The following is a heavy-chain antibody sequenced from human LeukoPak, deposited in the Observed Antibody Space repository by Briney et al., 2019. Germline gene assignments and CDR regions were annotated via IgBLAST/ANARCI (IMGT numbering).Heavy chain of an antibody. Sequence: GGSLRLSCAASGFTFSSYAMHWVRQAPGKGLEWVAVISYDGSNKYYADSVKGRFTISRDNSKNTLYLQMNSLRAEDTAVYYCARVSVTMVRGVVFDYWGQGTLVTVSS. CDR2: ISYDGSNK. V-gene: IGHV3-30-3*01. D-gene: IGHD3-10*01. CDR1: GFTFSSYA. J-gene: IGHJ4*02. CDR3: ARVSVTMVRGVVFDY.